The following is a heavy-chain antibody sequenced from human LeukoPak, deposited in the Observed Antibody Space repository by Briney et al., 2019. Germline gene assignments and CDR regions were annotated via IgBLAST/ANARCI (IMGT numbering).Heavy chain of an antibody. CDR2: IYPGDSDT. D-gene: IGHD3-10*01. CDR1: GYSFTSYW. J-gene: IGHJ4*02. V-gene: IGHV5-51*01. CDR3: ARFGFGRVSNPNHWTDY. Sequence: GESLKISCKGSGYSFTSYWIGWVRQMPGKGLEWMGIIYPGDSDTRYSPSFQGQVTISADKSISTAYLQWSSLKDSDTGMYYCARFGFGRVSNPNHWTDYWGQGTLVTVSS.